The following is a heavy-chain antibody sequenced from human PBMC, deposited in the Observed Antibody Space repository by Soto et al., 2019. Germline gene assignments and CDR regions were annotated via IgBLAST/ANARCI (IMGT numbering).Heavy chain of an antibody. D-gene: IGHD2-2*02. Sequence: GSLRLSCAASGFTFSTYAMSWVRQAPGKGLEWVSAISGSGDSTYYADSVKGRFTISRDNSKNTLYLQMNSLRAEDTAVYYCAKGTVPAAIRRDYFDYWGQGTLVTVSS. V-gene: IGHV3-23*01. CDR1: GFTFSTYA. CDR2: ISGSGDST. J-gene: IGHJ4*02. CDR3: AKGTVPAAIRRDYFDY.